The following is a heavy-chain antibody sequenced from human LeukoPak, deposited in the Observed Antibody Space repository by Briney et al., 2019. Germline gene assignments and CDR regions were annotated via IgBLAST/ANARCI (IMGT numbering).Heavy chain of an antibody. CDR2: IIPIFGTA. Sequence: SVKVSCKASGGTFSSYAISWMRQAPGQGLEWMGGIIPIFGTANYAQKFQGRVTITADKSKSTAYMELRSLRSEDTGVYYCAKWDLEQQPPNWFDPWGQGTLVTVSS. D-gene: IGHD1-26*01. CDR3: AKWDLEQQPPNWFDP. J-gene: IGHJ5*02. CDR1: GGTFSSYA. V-gene: IGHV1-69*06.